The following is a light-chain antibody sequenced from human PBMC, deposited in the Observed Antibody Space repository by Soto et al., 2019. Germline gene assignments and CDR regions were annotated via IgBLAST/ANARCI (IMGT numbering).Light chain of an antibody. V-gene: IGKV3-11*01. CDR3: QQRSAWPLELT. Sequence: IVLTHSPARLSLSPWARDTLSCRASQSVRSSLAWFQQKPGQAPRLLIYDASKRATGIPARFSGSASGADFTLTISSLEPGDFAVYYCQQRSAWPLELTFGG. J-gene: IGKJ4*01. CDR1: QSVRSS. CDR2: DAS.